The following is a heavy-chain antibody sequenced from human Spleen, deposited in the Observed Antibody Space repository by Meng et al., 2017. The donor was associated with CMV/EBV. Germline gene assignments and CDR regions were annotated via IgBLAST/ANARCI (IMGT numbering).Heavy chain of an antibody. Sequence: ASVKVSCKASGYTFTGYYMHWVRQAPGQGLEWMGWINPNSGGTNYAQKFQGRVTMTRDTSISTAYMELSKLRSDDTAVYYCARSYQLLCLSFDYLGQGTLVTVSS. D-gene: IGHD2-2*01. CDR3: ARSYQLLCLSFDY. J-gene: IGHJ4*02. CDR2: INPNSGGT. V-gene: IGHV1-2*02. CDR1: GYTFTGYY.